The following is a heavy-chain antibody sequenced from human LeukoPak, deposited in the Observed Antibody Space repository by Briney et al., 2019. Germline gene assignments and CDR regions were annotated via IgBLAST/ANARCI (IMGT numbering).Heavy chain of an antibody. CDR2: ISYDGSSK. CDR1: GFTFSSYG. J-gene: IGHJ5*02. V-gene: IGHV3-30*03. CDR3: SSLGLAVAPNWVDP. D-gene: IGHD6-19*01. Sequence: PGGSLRLSCAASGFTFSSYGIHWVRQAPGKGLEWVAVISYDGSSKYYADSVKGRFTISRDNFKNTLYLQMNSLKPEDTAVYYCSSLGLAVAPNWVDPSGQGTLVTVSS.